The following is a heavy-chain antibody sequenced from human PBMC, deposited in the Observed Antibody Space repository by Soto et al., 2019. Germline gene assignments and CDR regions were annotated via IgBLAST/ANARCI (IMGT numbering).Heavy chain of an antibody. V-gene: IGHV4-59*01. CDR2: IFYSGST. CDR1: GGSINAFF. J-gene: IGHJ6*02. Sequence: SETLSLTCTVSGGSINAFFWSWVRQPPGKGLESIGYIFYSGSTNYNPSLKSRATISLDTSKTQFSLNLTSVTAADTAVYYCATQTGLYYYGLDVWGQGTMVTVSS. CDR3: ATQTGLYYYGLDV.